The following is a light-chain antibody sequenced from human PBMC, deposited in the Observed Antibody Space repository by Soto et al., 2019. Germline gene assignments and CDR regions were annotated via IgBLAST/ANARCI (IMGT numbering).Light chain of an antibody. CDR2: DAS. Sequence: EIVMTQSPATLSVSPGERATLSCRASQSVSSNLAWYQQKPGQAPRLLIYDASTRATGIPARFSGGGSGTDLTLTISSLQSEDFAVYYCQQYNNWPPWTFGQGTKVEIK. V-gene: IGKV3-15*01. CDR1: QSVSSN. CDR3: QQYNNWPPWT. J-gene: IGKJ1*01.